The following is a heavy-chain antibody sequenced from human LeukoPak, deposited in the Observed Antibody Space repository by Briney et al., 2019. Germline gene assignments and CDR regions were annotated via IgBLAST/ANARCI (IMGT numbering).Heavy chain of an antibody. CDR2: INPSGGST. Sequence: GASVKVSCKASGYTFTSYYMHWVRQAPGQGLEWMGIINPSGGSTSYAQKFQGRVTMTRDTSTSTVYMELSSLRSEDTAVYYCARGTVYYYDSSGYYLDAFDIWGRGTMVTVSS. D-gene: IGHD3-22*01. CDR1: GYTFTSYY. CDR3: ARGTVYYYDSSGYYLDAFDI. J-gene: IGHJ3*02. V-gene: IGHV1-46*01.